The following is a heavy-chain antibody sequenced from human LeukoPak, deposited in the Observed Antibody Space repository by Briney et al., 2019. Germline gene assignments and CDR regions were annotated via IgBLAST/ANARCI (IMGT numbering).Heavy chain of an antibody. CDR1: GGSFSGYY. D-gene: IGHD5-18*01. Sequence: PSETLSLTCAVYGGSFSGYYWSWIRQPPGKGLEWIGEINHSGSTNYNPSLKSRVTISVDTSKNQFSLKLSSVTAADTAVYYCARDRYSYGYGGNSGYYMDVWGKGTTVTVSS. CDR3: ARDRYSYGYGGNSGYYMDV. V-gene: IGHV4-34*01. CDR2: INHSGST. J-gene: IGHJ6*03.